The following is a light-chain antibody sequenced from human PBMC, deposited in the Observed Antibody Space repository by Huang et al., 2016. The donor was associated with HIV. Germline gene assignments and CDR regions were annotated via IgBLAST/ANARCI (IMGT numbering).Light chain of an antibody. Sequence: ETLLSQFPGTLSFSPGERATLSCRASQSVSSGYLAWYQQKFGQAPRLLIDGASIRAAGIPDRFSGSGSGTDFSLTISRLEPEEFAVYFCQQYGSSPYTFGQGTKLEIK. V-gene: IGKV3-20*01. J-gene: IGKJ2*01. CDR3: QQYGSSPYT. CDR1: QSVSSGY. CDR2: GAS.